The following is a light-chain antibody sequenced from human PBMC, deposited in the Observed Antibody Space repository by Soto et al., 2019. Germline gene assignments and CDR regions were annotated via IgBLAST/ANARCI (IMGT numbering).Light chain of an antibody. Sequence: QSVLTQPPSVSGAPGQMVTISCTGSSSNVGAGYDVHWYQQLPGTAPKPLIYGNSNRPSGVPDRFSGSKSGTSASLAITGLQAEDEADYYCQSYDSSLSGYVFGTGTKLTVL. J-gene: IGLJ1*01. V-gene: IGLV1-40*01. CDR1: SSNVGAGYD. CDR3: QSYDSSLSGYV. CDR2: GNS.